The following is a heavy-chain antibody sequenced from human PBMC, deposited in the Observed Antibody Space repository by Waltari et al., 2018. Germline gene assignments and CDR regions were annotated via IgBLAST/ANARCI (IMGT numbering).Heavy chain of an antibody. CDR3: AAATKSYGLDV. CDR2: SIPILGIE. CDR1: GDTFSSHT. D-gene: IGHD2-8*01. V-gene: IGHV1-69*02. Sequence: QVQLVQSGAEVKKPGSSVKVSCKVSGDTFSSHTISWVRQAPGQGLEWMGRSIPILGIEDYAQKCQGRVTITADKSTNTAYMELSSLRSEDTAVYYCAAATKSYGLDVWGLGTTVTVSS. J-gene: IGHJ6*02.